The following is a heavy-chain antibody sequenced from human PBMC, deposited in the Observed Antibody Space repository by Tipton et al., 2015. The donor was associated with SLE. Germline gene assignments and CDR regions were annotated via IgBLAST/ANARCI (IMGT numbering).Heavy chain of an antibody. CDR2: IKQDGSEK. CDR1: GFTFSSYW. CDR3: ARWGSSSSDAFDI. D-gene: IGHD6-6*01. Sequence: SLRLSCAASGFTFSSYWMSWVRQAPGKGLEWVANIKQDGSEKYYVDSVKGRFTISRDNAKNSLYLQMSSLRAEDTAVYYCARWGSSSSDAFDIWGQGTMVTVSS. J-gene: IGHJ3*02. V-gene: IGHV3-7*01.